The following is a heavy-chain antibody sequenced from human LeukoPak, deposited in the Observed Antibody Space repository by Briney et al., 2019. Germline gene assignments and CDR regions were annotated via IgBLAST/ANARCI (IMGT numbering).Heavy chain of an antibody. D-gene: IGHD6-13*01. Sequence: SETLSLTCAVYGGSFSGYYWSWIRQPPGKGLEWIGEINHSGSTNYNPSLKSQVTISVDTSKNQFSLKLSSVTAADTAVYYCATSIPLSSSWFDYYYYYGMDVWGQGTTVTVSS. CDR3: ATSIPLSSSWFDYYYYYGMDV. CDR1: GGSFSGYY. J-gene: IGHJ6*02. V-gene: IGHV4-34*01. CDR2: INHSGST.